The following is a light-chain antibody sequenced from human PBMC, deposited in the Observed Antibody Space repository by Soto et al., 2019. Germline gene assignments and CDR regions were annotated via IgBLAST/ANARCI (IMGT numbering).Light chain of an antibody. CDR1: QSVSSSY. Sequence: PGERVTLSCRASQSVSSSYLTWYQQKPGQAPRLLIYGASTRATSIPARFSGSGSGTDFTLTISSLQPEDFATYYCQQYDNWPLTFGGGTKVDIK. J-gene: IGKJ4*01. CDR2: GAS. CDR3: QQYDNWPLT. V-gene: IGKV3D-7*01.